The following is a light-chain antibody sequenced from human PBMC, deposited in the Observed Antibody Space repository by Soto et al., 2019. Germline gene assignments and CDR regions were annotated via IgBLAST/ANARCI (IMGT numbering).Light chain of an antibody. CDR1: SSDVGGYNY. CDR2: DVS. J-gene: IGLJ1*01. V-gene: IGLV2-14*03. CDR3: SSYTSTSTLEV. Sequence: QSALTQPASVSGSPGQSITISCTGTSSDVGGYNYVSWYQQHPRKAPKLMICDVSNRPSGVSNRFSGSKSGNTASLTISGLQAEDEADYYCSSYTSTSTLEVFGTGTKGTVL.